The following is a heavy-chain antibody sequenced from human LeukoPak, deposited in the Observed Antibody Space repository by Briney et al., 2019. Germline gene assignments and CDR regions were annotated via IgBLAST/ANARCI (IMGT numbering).Heavy chain of an antibody. Sequence: PSETLSLTCTVSGGSISSYYWSWIRQPPGKGLEWIGYIYYSGSTNYNPSLKSRVTISVDTSKNQFSLKLSSVTAADTAVYYCARVEYSGSYGEDYWGQGTLVTVSS. CDR3: ARVEYSGSYGEDY. J-gene: IGHJ4*02. CDR1: GGSISSYY. D-gene: IGHD1-26*01. V-gene: IGHV4-59*08. CDR2: IYYSGST.